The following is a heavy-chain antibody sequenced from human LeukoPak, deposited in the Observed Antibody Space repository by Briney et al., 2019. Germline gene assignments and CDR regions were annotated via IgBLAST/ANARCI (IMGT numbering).Heavy chain of an antibody. V-gene: IGHV3-9*01. D-gene: IGHD1-26*01. J-gene: IGHJ4*02. Sequence: PGGSLRLSCAASGFTFYDYAMHWVRQAPGKGLEWVSGISWNSGSIGYADSVKGRFTISRDNAKNSLYLQMNSLRAEDTALYYCANDIEWELRYYFDYWGQGTLVTVSS. CDR1: GFTFYDYA. CDR2: ISWNSGSI. CDR3: ANDIEWELRYYFDY.